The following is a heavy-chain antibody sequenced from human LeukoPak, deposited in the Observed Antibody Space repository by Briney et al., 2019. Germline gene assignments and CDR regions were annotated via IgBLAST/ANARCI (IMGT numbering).Heavy chain of an antibody. CDR1: GYTFTSYG. V-gene: IGHV1-2*02. D-gene: IGHD6-19*01. J-gene: IGHJ4*02. Sequence: GASVKVSCKASGYTFTSYGISWVRQAPGQGLEWMGWISPNSGGTNYAQKFQGRVTMTRDTSISTAYMELSRLRSDDTAVYYCARDIYSSGWYPGDYWGQGTLVTVSS. CDR3: ARDIYSSGWYPGDY. CDR2: ISPNSGGT.